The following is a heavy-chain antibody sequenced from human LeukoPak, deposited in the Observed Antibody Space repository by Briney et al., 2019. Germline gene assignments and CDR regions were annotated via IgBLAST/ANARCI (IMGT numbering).Heavy chain of an antibody. V-gene: IGHV1-46*01. D-gene: IGHD2-21*02. CDR2: INPSGGST. CDR1: GYTFTSYY. J-gene: IGHJ4*02. Sequence: ASVKVSCKASGYTFTSYYMHWVRQAPGQGLEWMGIINPSGGSTSYAQKFQGRVTMTRDTSTSAVYMELSSLRSEDTAVYYCASSTVVVTGRFDYWGQGTLVTVSS. CDR3: ASSTVVVTGRFDY.